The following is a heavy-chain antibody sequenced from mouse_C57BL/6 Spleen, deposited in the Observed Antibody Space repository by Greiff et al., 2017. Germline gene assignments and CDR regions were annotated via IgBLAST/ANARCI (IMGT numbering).Heavy chain of an antibody. CDR3: AKPGETYGSSPFAY. J-gene: IGHJ3*01. CDR1: GFSLTSYG. V-gene: IGHV2-3*01. CDR2: IWGDGST. D-gene: IGHD1-1*01. Sequence: QVQLQQSGPGLVAPSPSLSISCTVSGFSLTSYGVSWVRQPPGKGLEWLGVIWGDGSTNYHSALISRLSISKDNAKSQVFLKLNSLQTEDTATYYCAKPGETYGSSPFAYWGQGTLVTVSA.